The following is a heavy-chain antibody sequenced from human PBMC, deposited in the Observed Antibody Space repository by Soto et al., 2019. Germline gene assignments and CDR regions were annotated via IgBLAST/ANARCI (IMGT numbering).Heavy chain of an antibody. Sequence: VASVKVSCKASGGTFSSYAISWVRQAPGQGLEWMGGIIPIFGTANYAQKFQGRVTITADESTSTAYMELSSLRSEDTAVYYCASDIKTIGSGGWGGIDVWGQGTTVTVSS. CDR3: ASDIKTIGSGGWGGIDV. CDR2: IIPIFGTA. CDR1: GGTFSSYA. V-gene: IGHV1-69*13. D-gene: IGHD2-15*01. J-gene: IGHJ6*02.